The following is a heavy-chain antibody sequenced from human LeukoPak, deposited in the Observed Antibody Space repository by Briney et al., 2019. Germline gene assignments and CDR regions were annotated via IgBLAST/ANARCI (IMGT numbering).Heavy chain of an antibody. V-gene: IGHV1-24*01. CDR2: FDPEDGET. CDR3: ATFPHTVYGGMRTVDY. CDR1: GYTLTELS. J-gene: IGHJ4*02. Sequence: ASVKVSCKVSGYTLTELSMHWVRQAPGKGLEWMGGFDPEDGETIYAQKFQGRVTMTEDTSTDTAYMELSSLRSEDTAVYYCATFPHTVYGGMRTVDYWGQGTLVTVSS. D-gene: IGHD4-23*01.